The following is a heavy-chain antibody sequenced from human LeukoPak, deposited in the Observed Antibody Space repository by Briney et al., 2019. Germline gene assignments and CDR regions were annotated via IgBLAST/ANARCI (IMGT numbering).Heavy chain of an antibody. Sequence: PSETLSLTCTVSGGSISSHFWSWIRQPPGKGLEWIGYIYYSGSTNYNPSLKSRVTISVDTSKNQFSLKLSSVTAADTAVYYCARAVVTPYYYYYYYMDVWGKGTTVTVSS. CDR1: GGSISSHF. D-gene: IGHD4-23*01. V-gene: IGHV4-59*11. CDR3: ARAVVTPYYYYYYYMDV. CDR2: IYYSGST. J-gene: IGHJ6*03.